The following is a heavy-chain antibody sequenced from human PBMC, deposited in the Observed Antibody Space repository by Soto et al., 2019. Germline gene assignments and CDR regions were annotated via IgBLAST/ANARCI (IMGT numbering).Heavy chain of an antibody. CDR1: GYTFTGYY. J-gene: IGHJ6*02. Sequence: KASGYTFTGYYMHWVRQAPGQGLEWMGWINPNSGGTNYAQKFQGWVTMTRDTSISTAYMELSRLRSDDTAVYYCARDLPFYSSSIYKYHDGGYYFHGMDVWGQWTTVTVSS. CDR2: INPNSGGT. CDR3: ARDLPFYSSSIYKYHDGGYYFHGMDV. D-gene: IGHD6-6*01. V-gene: IGHV1-2*04.